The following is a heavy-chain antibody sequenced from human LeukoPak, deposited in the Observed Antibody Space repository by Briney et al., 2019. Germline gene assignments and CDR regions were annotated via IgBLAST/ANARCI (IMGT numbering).Heavy chain of an antibody. V-gene: IGHV3-53*04. CDR1: GFTVSSSY. CDR2: IYGGGDI. CDR3: ARVGVGTVAGNYFDD. J-gene: IGHJ4*02. D-gene: IGHD6-19*01. Sequence: GGSLRLSCTASGFTVSSSYMTWVRQAPGKGLDWVSLIYGGGDIFYSDSVKGRFTISRRNSENTLYLQMNNLRAEDTAVYYCARVGVGTVAGNYFDDWGQGTLATVSS.